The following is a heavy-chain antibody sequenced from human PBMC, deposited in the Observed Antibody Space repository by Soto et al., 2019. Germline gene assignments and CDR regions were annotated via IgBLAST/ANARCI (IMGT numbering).Heavy chain of an antibody. V-gene: IGHV5-51*01. J-gene: IGHJ6*02. CDR3: ARRRIAAAGITTYYYGMDV. CDR2: IYAGDSDT. CDR1: GYIFTSYW. Sequence: GESLELSCNGFGYIFTSYWIRWVRQMPWNGLGLMGIIYAGDSDTRYIPSFQGQVTITADKSISTAYLQWSSLKASDTAMYYCARRRIAAAGITTYYYGMDVWGQGTTVTVSS. D-gene: IGHD6-13*01.